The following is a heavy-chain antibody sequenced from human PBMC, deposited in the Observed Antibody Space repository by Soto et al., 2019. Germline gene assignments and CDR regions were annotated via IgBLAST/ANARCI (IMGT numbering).Heavy chain of an antibody. V-gene: IGHV3-33*01. CDR1: GFTFSSYG. D-gene: IGHD2-8*01. CDR2: IWYDGSNK. Sequence: GGSLRLSCAASGFTFSSYGMHWVRQAPGKGLEWVAVIWYDGSNKYYADSVKGRLTISRDNSKNTLYLQMNSLRAEDTAVYYCARDGVMVYAGDYFDYWGQGTLVTVSS. J-gene: IGHJ4*02. CDR3: ARDGVMVYAGDYFDY.